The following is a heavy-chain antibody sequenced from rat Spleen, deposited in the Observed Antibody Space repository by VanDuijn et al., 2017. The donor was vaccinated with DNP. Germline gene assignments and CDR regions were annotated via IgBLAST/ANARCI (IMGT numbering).Heavy chain of an antibody. Sequence: EVQLQESGPGLVKPSQSLSLTCSVTGYSITSCCRWTWIRKFPGHKLEWMGYINSAGSIEYNPSLKGRISITRDTSKNQIFLQVNPVTTGDTAASCGARLSNFFDYWGQGVMVTVSS. CDR3: ARLSNFFDY. CDR1: GYSITSCCR. V-gene: IGHV3-3*01. J-gene: IGHJ2*01. CDR2: INSAGSI.